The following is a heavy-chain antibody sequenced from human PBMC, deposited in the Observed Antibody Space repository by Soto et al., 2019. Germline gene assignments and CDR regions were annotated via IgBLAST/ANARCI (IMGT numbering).Heavy chain of an antibody. CDR1: GYTFTSYG. Sequence: QVQLVQSGAEVKKPGASVKVSCKASGYTFTSYGISWVRQAPGQGLEWMGWISAYNGNTNYAQKLQGRVTMTTDTSTSTADMELRSLRSDDTAVYYCARDFSWGYCSGGSCPFDPWGQGTLVTVSS. J-gene: IGHJ5*02. D-gene: IGHD2-15*01. V-gene: IGHV1-18*01. CDR2: ISAYNGNT. CDR3: ARDFSWGYCSGGSCPFDP.